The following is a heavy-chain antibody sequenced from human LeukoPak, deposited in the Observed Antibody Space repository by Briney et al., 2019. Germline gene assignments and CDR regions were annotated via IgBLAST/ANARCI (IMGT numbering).Heavy chain of an antibody. V-gene: IGHV1-69*06. CDR2: IIPIFGTA. J-gene: IGHJ4*02. CDR1: GGTFSSYA. D-gene: IGHD3-10*01. Sequence: ASVKVSCKAPGGTFSSYAISWVRQAPGQGLEWMGGIIPIFGTANYAQKFQGRVTITADKSTSTAYMELSSLGSEDTAVYYCARVPSYGSGSYYTDWGQGTLVTVSS. CDR3: ARVPSYGSGSYYTD.